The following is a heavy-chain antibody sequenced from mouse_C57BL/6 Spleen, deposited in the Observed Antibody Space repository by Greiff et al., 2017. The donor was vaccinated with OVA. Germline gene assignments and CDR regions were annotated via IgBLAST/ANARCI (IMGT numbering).Heavy chain of an antibody. CDR1: GFSLTSYG. D-gene: IGHD1-1*01. CDR3: ASNRLLYYGSSLYAMDY. V-gene: IGHV2-2*01. CDR2: IWSGGST. Sequence: VPLQQSGPGLVQPSQSLSITCTVSGFSLTSYGVHWVRQSPGKGLEWLGVIWSGGSTDYNAAFISRLSISKDNSKSKVFFKMNSLQADDTAIYYCASNRLLYYGSSLYAMDYWGQGTSVTVSS. J-gene: IGHJ4*01.